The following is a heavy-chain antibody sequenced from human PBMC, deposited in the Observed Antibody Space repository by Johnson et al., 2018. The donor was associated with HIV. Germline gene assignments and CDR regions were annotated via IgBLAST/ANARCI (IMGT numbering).Heavy chain of an antibody. CDR1: GFTFSSSG. D-gene: IGHD6-19*01. CDR3: AKRGSGWPSDAFDI. V-gene: IGHV3-30*02. J-gene: IGHJ3*02. CDR2: IRYDGTNK. Sequence: QVQLMESGGGVVQPGGSLRLSCVASGFTFSSSGMHWVRQAPGKGLEWVAFIRYDGTNKYYADSVKGRFTISRDNSKNTLYLQMNSLRAEDTAVYYCAKRGSGWPSDAFDIWGQGTMVTVSS.